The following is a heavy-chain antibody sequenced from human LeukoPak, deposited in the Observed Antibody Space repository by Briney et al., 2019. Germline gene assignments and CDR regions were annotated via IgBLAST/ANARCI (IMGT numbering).Heavy chain of an antibody. J-gene: IGHJ3*02. D-gene: IGHD3-16*01. V-gene: IGHV3-49*03. CDR3: SRTMISVIDFFDI. Sequence: GGSLRLSCTPSGFTFSEYGVNWFRQAPGKGLEWVAFIRSKPYGRTTEHAASLKVRFPISRDDSTSIVYLQMNSLKTEDTALYYCSRTMISVIDFFDIWGQGTIVTVSS. CDR2: IRSKPYGRTT. CDR1: GFTFSEYG.